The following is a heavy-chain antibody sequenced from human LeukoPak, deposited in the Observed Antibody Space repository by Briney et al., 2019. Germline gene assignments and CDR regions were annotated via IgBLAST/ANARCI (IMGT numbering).Heavy chain of an antibody. D-gene: IGHD1-26*01. CDR3: ARMVASGAIFGRYFDY. V-gene: IGHV3-21*01. CDR2: ISSSSSYI. Sequence: GGSLRLSCAASGFTFSSYSMNWVRQAPGKGLEWVSSISSSSSYIYYADSVKGRFTISRDNAKNSLYLQMNSLRAEDTAVYYCARMVASGAIFGRYFDYWGQGKLVTVSS. CDR1: GFTFSSYS. J-gene: IGHJ4*02.